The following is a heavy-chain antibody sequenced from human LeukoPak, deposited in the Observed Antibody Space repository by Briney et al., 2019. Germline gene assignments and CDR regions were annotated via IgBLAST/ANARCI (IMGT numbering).Heavy chain of an antibody. D-gene: IGHD4-17*01. J-gene: IGHJ4*02. V-gene: IGHV3-20*04. CDR3: ARHDYGDQY. CDR2: INWNGNT. Sequence: RPGGSLRLSCAASGFNFDDYGMSWVRQAPGKGLEWVSGINWNGNTYYADSVKGRFTISRDDAKNSLYLQMNSLRAEDTALYYCARHDYGDQYWGQGTLVTVSS. CDR1: GFNFDDYG.